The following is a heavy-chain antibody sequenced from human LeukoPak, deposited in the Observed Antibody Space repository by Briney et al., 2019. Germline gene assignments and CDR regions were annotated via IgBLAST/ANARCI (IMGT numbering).Heavy chain of an antibody. V-gene: IGHV7-4-1*02. CDR3: ARDPNHYYDSSGYYGDY. CDR2: INTNTGNP. CDR1: GYTFTNYA. J-gene: IGHJ4*02. D-gene: IGHD3-22*01. Sequence: ASVTVACKAYGYTFTNYAMNWVRQAPGHWLEWFVCINTNTGNPTYAQGFTGRFVFSLDTSVSTAYLQISSLKAEDTAVYYCARDPNHYYDSSGYYGDYWGQGTLVTVSS.